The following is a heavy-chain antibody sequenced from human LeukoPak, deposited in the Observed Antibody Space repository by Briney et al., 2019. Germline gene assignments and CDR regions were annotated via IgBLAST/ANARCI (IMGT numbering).Heavy chain of an antibody. CDR3: ARGGLERRPNWFDP. J-gene: IGHJ5*02. CDR2: ISSSSSYI. CDR1: GFTFSSYS. Sequence: GGSLRLSCAASGFTFSSYSMNWVRQAPGKGLEWVSSISSSSSYIYYADSVKGRFTISRDNAKNSLYLQMNSLRAEDTAEYYCARGGLERRPNWFDPWGQGTLVTVSS. D-gene: IGHD1-1*01. V-gene: IGHV3-21*01.